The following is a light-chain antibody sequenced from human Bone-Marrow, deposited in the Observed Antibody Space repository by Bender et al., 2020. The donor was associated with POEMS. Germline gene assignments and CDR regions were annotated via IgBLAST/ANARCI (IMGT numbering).Light chain of an antibody. V-gene: IGLV2-14*01. CDR3: SSYTTTSTPVA. Sequence: LTQPHSVSESPGKTVSISCTRSSGSIASNYVQWYQQHPGKAPKLIIYDVSNRPSGVSYRFSGSKSGNTASLTISGLQSEDEADYYCSSYTTTSTPVAFGGGTKLTVL. J-gene: IGLJ2*01. CDR1: SSGSIASNY. CDR2: DVS.